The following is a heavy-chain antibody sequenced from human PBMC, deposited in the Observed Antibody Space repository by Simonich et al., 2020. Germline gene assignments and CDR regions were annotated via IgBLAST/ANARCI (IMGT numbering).Heavy chain of an antibody. D-gene: IGHD2-21*01. Sequence: QVQLVQSGAEVKKPGASVKVSCKASGYTFTGYYMHWVRQAPGQGLEWMGWINPNSGGTNYAKKFQGRVTMTRETSISTAYMELSRLRSDDTAVYYCARNGLVGILKAFDIWGQGTMVTVSS. CDR1: GYTFTGYY. V-gene: IGHV1-2*02. CDR3: ARNGLVGILKAFDI. CDR2: INPNSGGT. J-gene: IGHJ3*02.